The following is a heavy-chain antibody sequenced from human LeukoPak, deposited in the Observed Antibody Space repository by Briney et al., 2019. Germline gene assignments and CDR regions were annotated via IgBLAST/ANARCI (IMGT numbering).Heavy chain of an antibody. Sequence: GGSLRLSCAASGFTFSSYAMHWVRQAPGKGLEWVAVISYDGSNKYYADSVKGRFTISRDNSKNTLYLQMNSLRAEDTAVYYCAPRGVGATRVDYWGQGTLVTVSS. CDR3: APRGVGATRVDY. D-gene: IGHD1-26*01. CDR2: ISYDGSNK. CDR1: GFTFSSYA. V-gene: IGHV3-30*04. J-gene: IGHJ4*02.